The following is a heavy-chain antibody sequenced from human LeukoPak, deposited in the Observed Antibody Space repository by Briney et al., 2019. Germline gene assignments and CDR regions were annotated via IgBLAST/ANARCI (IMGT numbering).Heavy chain of an antibody. V-gene: IGHV1-46*01. Sequence: AXVKVSCKASGYTFTSYYMHWVRQAPGQGLEWMGIINPSGGSTSYAQKFQGRVTMTRDTSTSTVYMELSSLRSEDTAVYYCARDGYVSSGWYSMGFDPWGQGTLVTVSS. J-gene: IGHJ5*02. CDR1: GYTFTSYY. CDR2: INPSGGST. D-gene: IGHD6-19*01. CDR3: ARDGYVSSGWYSMGFDP.